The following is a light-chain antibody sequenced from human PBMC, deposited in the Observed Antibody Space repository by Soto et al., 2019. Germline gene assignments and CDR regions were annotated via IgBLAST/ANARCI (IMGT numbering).Light chain of an antibody. CDR1: QSISSS. Sequence: DIQMTQSPSSLSASVGDRVTITCRASQSISSSLNWYQQKPGKAPKLLIYAASSLQSGFPSRFSGSGSVTDFTLTISSLQPEDFATYYCQQSYSTPFTFGPGTKVDIK. CDR2: AAS. CDR3: QQSYSTPFT. J-gene: IGKJ3*01. V-gene: IGKV1-39*01.